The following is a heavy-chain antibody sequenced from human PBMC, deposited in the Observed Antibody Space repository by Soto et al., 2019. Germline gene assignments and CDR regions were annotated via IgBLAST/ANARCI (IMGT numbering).Heavy chain of an antibody. CDR3: ATSRFPRHYYDSSGDYSYFDY. CDR2: IIPIFGTA. CDR1: GGTFSSYA. J-gene: IGHJ4*02. V-gene: IGHV1-69*13. D-gene: IGHD3-22*01. Sequence: ASVKVSCKASGGTFSSYAISWVRQAPGQGLEWMGGIIPIFGTANYAQKFQGRVTITADESTSTAYMELSSLRSEDTAVYYCATSRFPRHYYDSSGDYSYFDYWGQGTLVTVSS.